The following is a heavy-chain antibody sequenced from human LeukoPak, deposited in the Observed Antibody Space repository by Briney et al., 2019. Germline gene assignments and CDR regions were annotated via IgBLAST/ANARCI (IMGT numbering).Heavy chain of an antibody. Sequence: GGSLGLSCAASGFTFSSYSMNWVRQAPGKGLEWVSSISSSSSYIYYADSVKGRFTISRDNAKNSLCLQMNSLRAEDTAVYYCARSGGCSSTSCSPNFDYWGQGTLVTVSS. CDR2: ISSSSSYI. CDR1: GFTFSSYS. CDR3: ARSGGCSSTSCSPNFDY. J-gene: IGHJ4*02. V-gene: IGHV3-21*01. D-gene: IGHD2-2*01.